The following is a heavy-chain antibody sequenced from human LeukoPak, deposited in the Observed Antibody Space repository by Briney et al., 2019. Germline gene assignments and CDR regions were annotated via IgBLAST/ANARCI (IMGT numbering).Heavy chain of an antibody. J-gene: IGHJ4*02. Sequence: ASVKVSCKASGYTFTVYYMHWVRQAPGQGLEWMGWINPNSGGTNYAQKFQGRVTMTRDTSISTAYMELSRLRSDDTAVYYCARQLSYDFWSSDYWGQGTLVTVSS. CDR2: INPNSGGT. CDR1: GYTFTVYY. D-gene: IGHD3-3*01. V-gene: IGHV1-2*02. CDR3: ARQLSYDFWSSDY.